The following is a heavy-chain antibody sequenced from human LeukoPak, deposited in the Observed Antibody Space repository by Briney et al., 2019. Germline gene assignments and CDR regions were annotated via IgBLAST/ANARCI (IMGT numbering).Heavy chain of an antibody. D-gene: IGHD4-23*01. Sequence: GGSLRLSCEGSGFPFSSYEMNWLRQAPGKGLEWVSHIDSGGITIYYADSVKGRFTISRDNAKNSIYLQMDSLRVDDTAVYYCARDRGYSTFDYWGQGTLVTVSS. J-gene: IGHJ4*02. CDR2: IDSGGITI. CDR3: ARDRGYSTFDY. CDR1: GFPFSSYE. V-gene: IGHV3-48*03.